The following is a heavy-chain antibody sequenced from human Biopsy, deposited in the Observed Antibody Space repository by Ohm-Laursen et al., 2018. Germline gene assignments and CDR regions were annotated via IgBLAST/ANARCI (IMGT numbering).Heavy chain of an antibody. CDR2: ISYTGYT. J-gene: IGHJ4*02. CDR1: GGSFTGHY. D-gene: IGHD4-23*01. CDR3: AGGSNDFGGLYFPR. V-gene: IGHV4-59*11. Sequence: SETLSLTCIVSGGSFTGHYWSWIRQPPGKGLEWIGHISYTGYTSYNASLKSRVTISVDTSRNHFSLRLSSLAAADTAVYHCAGGSNDFGGLYFPRWGQGTLLTVSS.